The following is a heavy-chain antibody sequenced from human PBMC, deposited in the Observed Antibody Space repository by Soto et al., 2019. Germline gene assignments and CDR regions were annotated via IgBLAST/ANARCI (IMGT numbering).Heavy chain of an antibody. D-gene: IGHD5-18*01. Sequence: GASVKVSCKVSGYTLTELSMHWVRQAPGKGLEWMGGFDPEDGETIYAQKFQGRVTMTEDTSTDTAYMELSSLRSEDTAVYYCASGPGGYSHGYSTLDYWGQGTLVTVSS. V-gene: IGHV1-24*01. CDR1: GYTLTELS. J-gene: IGHJ4*02. CDR3: ASGPGGYSHGYSTLDY. CDR2: FDPEDGET.